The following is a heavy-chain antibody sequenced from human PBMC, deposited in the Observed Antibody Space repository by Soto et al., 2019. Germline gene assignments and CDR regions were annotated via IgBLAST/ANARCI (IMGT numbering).Heavy chain of an antibody. V-gene: IGHV3-23*01. J-gene: IGHJ6*02. Sequence: GGSLRLSCAASGFTFSSYAMSWVRQAPGKGLEWVSAISGSGGSTYYADSVKGRFTISRDNSKNTLYLQMNSLRAEDTAVYYCAKDLDYYDSSGYYPDVAYYYYGMDVWGQGTTVTVSS. D-gene: IGHD3-22*01. CDR1: GFTFSSYA. CDR2: ISGSGGST. CDR3: AKDLDYYDSSGYYPDVAYYYYGMDV.